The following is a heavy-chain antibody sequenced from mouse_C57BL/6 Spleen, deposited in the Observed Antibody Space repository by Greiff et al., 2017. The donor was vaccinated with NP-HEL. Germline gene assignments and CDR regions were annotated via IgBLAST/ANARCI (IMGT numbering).Heavy chain of an antibody. Sequence: EVPLQQSGAELVRPGASVTLSCTASGFTIKDAYMPWVKPRPDQGLAWLGWIDPATGDPEYASKFQGKATITADTSSNPAYLQLSSLTSEDTAVYYCAPTTVVAPYYFDYWGQGTTLTVSS. V-gene: IGHV14-4*01. CDR2: IDPATGDP. D-gene: IGHD1-1*01. CDR1: GFTIKDAY. CDR3: APTTVVAPYYFDY. J-gene: IGHJ2*01.